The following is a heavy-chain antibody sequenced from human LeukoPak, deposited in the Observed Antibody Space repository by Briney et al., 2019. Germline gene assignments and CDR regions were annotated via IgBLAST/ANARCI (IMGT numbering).Heavy chain of an antibody. CDR1: GFTFSSYS. CDR2: ISSSSSYI. CDR3: AGSPLSGVAPGFDY. V-gene: IGHV3-21*01. D-gene: IGHD2-15*01. Sequence: GGSLRLSCAASGFTFSSYSMNWVRQAPGNGLNWFSSISSSSSYIYYADSVKGRFTISRDNAKNSLYLQMNSLRAEDTAVYYCAGSPLSGVAPGFDYWGQGTLVTVSS. J-gene: IGHJ4*02.